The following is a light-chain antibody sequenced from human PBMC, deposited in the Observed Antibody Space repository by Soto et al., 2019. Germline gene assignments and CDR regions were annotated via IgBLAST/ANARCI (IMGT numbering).Light chain of an antibody. Sequence: QSVLTQPPSVSGSPGQSVTISCTGTSSDVGAYNRVSWYQQPPGAAPKLMICDVSNRPSGVPERFSGSKSGNTASLTIFGLQAEDEADYYCSSFTTSSTYVFGTGTKSPS. J-gene: IGLJ1*01. CDR1: SSDVGAYNR. V-gene: IGLV2-18*02. CDR3: SSFTTSSTYV. CDR2: DVS.